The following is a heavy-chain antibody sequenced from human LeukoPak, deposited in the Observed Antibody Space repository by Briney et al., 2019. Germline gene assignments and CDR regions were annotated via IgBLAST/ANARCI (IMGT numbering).Heavy chain of an antibody. CDR2: IWYDGSDK. CDR3: ARDGGGYCGGD. Sequence: GGSLILSCAASGFTFSRHGMHWVRQAPGKGLEWVAVIWYDGSDKYNADSVKGRFTISRDNSKNTLYLQLNSLRAEDTAVYYCARDGGGYCGGDWGQGTLVTVSS. V-gene: IGHV3-33*01. D-gene: IGHD2-21*01. J-gene: IGHJ4*02. CDR1: GFTFSRHG.